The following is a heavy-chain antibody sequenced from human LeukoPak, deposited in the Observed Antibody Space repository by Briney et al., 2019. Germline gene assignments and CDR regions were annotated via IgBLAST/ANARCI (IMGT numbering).Heavy chain of an antibody. CDR3: AREFRYDFWFYYGMDV. CDR2: ISYDGSNK. Sequence: GRSLRLSCAASGFTFSSYAMHWVRQAPGKGLEWVAVISYDGSNKYYADSVKGRFTISRDNSKNTLYLQMNSLRAEDTAVYYCAREFRYDFWFYYGMDVWGQGTTVTVSS. V-gene: IGHV3-30-3*01. CDR1: GFTFSSYA. J-gene: IGHJ6*02. D-gene: IGHD3-3*01.